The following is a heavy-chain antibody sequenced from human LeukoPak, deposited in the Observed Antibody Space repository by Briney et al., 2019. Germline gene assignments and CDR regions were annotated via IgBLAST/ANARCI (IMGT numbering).Heavy chain of an antibody. J-gene: IGHJ3*02. V-gene: IGHV3-21*01. CDR1: GFTFSSYS. CDR3: ARGYILTGANDAFDI. CDR2: ISSSSSYI. Sequence: PGGSLRLSCAASGFTFSSYSMNWVRQAPGKGLEWVSSISSSSSYIYYADSVKGRFTISRDNAKNSLYLQMNSLRAEDTAVYYCARGYILTGANDAFDIWGQGTMVTVSS. D-gene: IGHD3-9*01.